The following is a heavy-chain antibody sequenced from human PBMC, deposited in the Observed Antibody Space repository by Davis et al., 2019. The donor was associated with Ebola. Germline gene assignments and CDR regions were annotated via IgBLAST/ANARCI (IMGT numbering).Heavy chain of an antibody. CDR2: IDPSDSYT. CDR1: GYRFTNYW. J-gene: IGHJ4*02. Sequence: GESLKISCKTSGYRFTNYWIGWVRQMPGKGLEWMGRIDPSDSYTNYSPSFQGHVTISADKSISTAYLQWSSLKASDTAMYYCARMYYYDSSGYYYEGGVFDYWGQGTLVTVSS. D-gene: IGHD3-22*01. CDR3: ARMYYYDSSGYYYEGGVFDY. V-gene: IGHV5-10-1*01.